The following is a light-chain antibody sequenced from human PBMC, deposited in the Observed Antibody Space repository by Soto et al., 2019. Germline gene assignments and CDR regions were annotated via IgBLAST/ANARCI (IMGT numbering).Light chain of an antibody. CDR2: DVS. Sequence: QSALTQPASVSGSPGQSITISCTGNSSDVGGYNYVSWYQQHPGKAPKLMIYDVSNRPSGVSNRFSGSKSGNTASLTISGLQAEDEADYYCSSYTSSSTPGVVFGTGTKLTVL. V-gene: IGLV2-14*01. CDR3: SSYTSSSTPGVV. CDR1: SSDVGGYNY. J-gene: IGLJ1*01.